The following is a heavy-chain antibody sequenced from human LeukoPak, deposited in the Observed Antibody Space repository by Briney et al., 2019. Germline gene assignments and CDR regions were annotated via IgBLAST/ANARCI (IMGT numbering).Heavy chain of an antibody. CDR2: IIPILGIA. V-gene: IGHV1-69*04. J-gene: IGHJ4*02. CDR3: AGAQGYCSGGSCXYHFDY. Sequence: SVKVSCKASGGTFSSYAISWVRQAPGQGLEWMGRIIPILGIANYAQKFQGRVTITADKSTSTAYMELSSLRSEDTAVYYCAGAQGYCSGGSCXYHFDYWGQGTLVTVSS. D-gene: IGHD2-15*01. CDR1: GGTFSSYA.